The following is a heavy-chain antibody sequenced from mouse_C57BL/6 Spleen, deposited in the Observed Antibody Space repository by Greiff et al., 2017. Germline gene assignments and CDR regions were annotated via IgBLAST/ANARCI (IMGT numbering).Heavy chain of an antibody. Sequence: EVQLVESGPGLVKPSQSLSLTCSVTGYSITSGYYWNWIRQFPGNKLEWMGYISYDGSNNYNPSLKNRISITRDTSKNQFFLKLNSVTTEDTATYYCLTGPYAMDYWGQGTSVTVSS. CDR3: LTGPYAMDY. CDR1: GYSITSGYY. V-gene: IGHV3-6*01. J-gene: IGHJ4*01. CDR2: ISYDGSN. D-gene: IGHD4-1*01.